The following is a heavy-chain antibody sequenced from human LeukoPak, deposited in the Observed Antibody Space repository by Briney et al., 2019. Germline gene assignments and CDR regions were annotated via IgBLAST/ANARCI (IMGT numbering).Heavy chain of an antibody. D-gene: IGHD3-10*01. CDR1: GFTFNNYL. J-gene: IGHJ4*02. V-gene: IGHV3-23*01. Sequence: PGGSLTLSCAASGFTFNNYLMSWVRQAPGKGLEWVSVLFTGGGRTLYADSVKGRFTISGDTSRTTLYLQMNGLRAEDTAVYYCAKEFDYSPGHKFDLWGQGTLVTVSS. CDR2: LFTGGGRT. CDR3: AKEFDYSPGHKFDL.